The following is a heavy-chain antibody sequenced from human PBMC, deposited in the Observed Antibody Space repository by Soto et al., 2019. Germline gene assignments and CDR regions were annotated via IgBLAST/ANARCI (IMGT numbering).Heavy chain of an antibody. V-gene: IGHV1-2*02. J-gene: IGHJ6*02. CDR3: ARGEMATIGNYYYGMDV. CDR1: GYTFTGYY. D-gene: IGHD5-12*01. Sequence: QVQLVQSGAEVKKPGASVKVSCKASGYTFTGYYMHWVRQAPGQGLEWMGWINPNSGGTNYAQKFQGRVTMTRDTSISTAYMELSRLRSDDTAVYYCARGEMATIGNYYYGMDVWGQGTTVTVSS. CDR2: INPNSGGT.